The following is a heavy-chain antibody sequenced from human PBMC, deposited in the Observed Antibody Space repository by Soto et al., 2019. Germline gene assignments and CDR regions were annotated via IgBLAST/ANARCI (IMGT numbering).Heavy chain of an antibody. V-gene: IGHV5-51*01. D-gene: IGHD3-9*01. CDR2: IYPGDSDT. Sequence: GESLKISCKGSGNSFTTFWIAWVRQLPGKGLEWMGMIYPGDSDTRYNPSFQGQVTISADKSISAAYLQWGSLMASDTAIYYCARLGLTPYAPDHWGQGTLVTVSS. CDR3: ARLGLTPYAPDH. CDR1: GNSFTTFW. J-gene: IGHJ4*02.